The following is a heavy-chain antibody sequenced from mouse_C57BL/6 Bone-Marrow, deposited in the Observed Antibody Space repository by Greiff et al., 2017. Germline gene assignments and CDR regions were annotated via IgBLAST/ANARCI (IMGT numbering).Heavy chain of an antibody. CDR3: AREGLRRGFFDY. CDR1: GYTFPDYN. V-gene: IGHV1-18*01. Sequence: EVQLQESGPELVKPGASVKIPCKASGYTFPDYNMDWVKQSHGKSLEWIGDINPNNGGTIYNQKFKGKATLTVDKSSSTAYMELRSLTSEDTAVYYCAREGLRRGFFDYWGQGTTLTVSS. J-gene: IGHJ2*01. D-gene: IGHD2-4*01. CDR2: INPNNGGT.